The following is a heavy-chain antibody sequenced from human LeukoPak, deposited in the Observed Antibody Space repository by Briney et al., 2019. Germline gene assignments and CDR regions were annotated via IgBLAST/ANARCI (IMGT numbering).Heavy chain of an antibody. CDR3: ARRVSYSSSWYGRQGYFDY. Sequence: SEKVSCQPSGGSFSRYAISWLRQAPGHGLEWMGGVIPIFGKANYEQKFQGRVTITADESTSTAYMEVSSLRSEDTAVYYCARRVSYSSSWYGRQGYFDYWGQGTLVTVSS. CDR2: VIPIFGKA. D-gene: IGHD6-13*01. V-gene: IGHV1-69*13. J-gene: IGHJ4*02. CDR1: GGSFSRYA.